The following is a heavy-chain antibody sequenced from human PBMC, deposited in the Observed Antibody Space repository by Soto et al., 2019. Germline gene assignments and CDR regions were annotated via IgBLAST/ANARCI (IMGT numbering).Heavy chain of an antibody. D-gene: IGHD3-22*01. CDR2: IYHSGST. CDR3: ARGRGFYDSSGYYYGDAFDI. Sequence: PSETLSLTCAVSGYSISSGYYWGWIRQPPGKGLEWIGSIYHSGSTYYNPSLKSRVTISVDTSKNQFSLKLSSVTAADTAVYYSARGRGFYDSSGYYYGDAFDIWGQGTMVTVSS. V-gene: IGHV4-38-2*01. CDR1: GYSISSGYY. J-gene: IGHJ3*02.